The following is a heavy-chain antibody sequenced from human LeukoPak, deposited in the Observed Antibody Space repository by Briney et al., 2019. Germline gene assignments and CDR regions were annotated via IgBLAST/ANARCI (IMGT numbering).Heavy chain of an antibody. V-gene: IGHV3-7*05. CDR1: EFTFIKYW. J-gene: IGHJ4*02. D-gene: IGHD6-6*01. Sequence: GGSLRLSCAASEFTFIKYWMNWVRQAPGKGLEWVANIKQDGSEKYYVDSVKGRFTISRDNAKNSLYLQMNSLRVEDTAVYHCARDVYSSSSLDYWGQGILVTVSS. CDR2: IKQDGSEK. CDR3: ARDVYSSSSLDY.